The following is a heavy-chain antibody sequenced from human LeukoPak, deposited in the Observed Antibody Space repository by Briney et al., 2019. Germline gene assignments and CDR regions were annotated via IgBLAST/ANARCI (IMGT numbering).Heavy chain of an antibody. CDR1: GFTFSTYG. V-gene: IGHV3-33*08. J-gene: IGHJ2*01. CDR2: IWYDGTNK. Sequence: GGSLRLSCSASGFTFSTYGMQWVRQGPGKGLEWVSVIWYDGTNKYYADSVKGRFTISRDNSKNTLYLQMNSLRAEDTAVYYCARDDDYGDSYWYFDLWGRGTLVTVSS. CDR3: ARDDDYGDSYWYFDL. D-gene: IGHD4-17*01.